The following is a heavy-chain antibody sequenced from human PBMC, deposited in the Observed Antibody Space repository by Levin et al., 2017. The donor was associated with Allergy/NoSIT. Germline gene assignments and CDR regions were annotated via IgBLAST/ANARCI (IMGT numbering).Heavy chain of an antibody. V-gene: IGHV5-51*01. D-gene: IGHD6-13*01. J-gene: IGHJ6*02. CDR3: ARLGRPYSSSDGMDV. Sequence: GGSLRLSCKGSGYSFTSYWIGWVRQMPGKGLEWMGIIYPGDSDTRYSPSFQGQVTISADKSISTAYLQWSSLKASDTAMYYCARLGRPYSSSDGMDVWGQGTTVTVSS. CDR1: GYSFTSYW. CDR2: IYPGDSDT.